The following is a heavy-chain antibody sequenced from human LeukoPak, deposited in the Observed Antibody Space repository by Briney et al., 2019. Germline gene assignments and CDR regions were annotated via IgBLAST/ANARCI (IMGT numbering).Heavy chain of an antibody. V-gene: IGHV3-48*04. CDR1: GFAFSSSS. Sequence: PGGSLRLSCAASGFAFSSSSMNWVRQAPGKGLEWVSYISSDSNTICYADSVTGRFTISRDNAKNSLFLQMNSLRAEDTAVYYCAREPQGANYGDFDYWGQGTLVTVSS. J-gene: IGHJ4*02. D-gene: IGHD4-17*01. CDR2: ISSDSNTI. CDR3: AREPQGANYGDFDY.